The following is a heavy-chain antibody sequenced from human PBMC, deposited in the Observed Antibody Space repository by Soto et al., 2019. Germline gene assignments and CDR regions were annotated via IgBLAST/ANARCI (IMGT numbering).Heavy chain of an antibody. V-gene: IGHV3-23*01. D-gene: IGHD2-15*01. CDR2: ISGSGGST. CDR1: GFTFSSYA. Sequence: EVQLLESGGGLVQPGGSLRLSCAASGFTFSSYAMSWVRQAPGKGLEWVSAISGSGGSTYYADSVKGRFTISRDNSKNRMYHQMNNLRAEDTTIYYYAKDGRDIVVAVAAGSSPRWYDPSDVWGQGTMVTVSS. J-gene: IGHJ3*01. CDR3: AKDGRDIVVAVAAGSSPRWYDPSDV.